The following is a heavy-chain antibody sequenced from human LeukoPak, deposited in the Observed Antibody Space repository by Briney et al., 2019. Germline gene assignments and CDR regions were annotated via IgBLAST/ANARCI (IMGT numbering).Heavy chain of an antibody. D-gene: IGHD3-3*01. Sequence: SETLSLTCTVSGGSISSYYWSWIRQPPGKGLEWIGYIYYSGSTNYNPSLKSRVTISVDTSKNQFSLKLSSVTAADTAVYYCATAEIFGVVTWAFDIWGQGTMVTVSS. CDR1: GGSISSYY. J-gene: IGHJ3*02. V-gene: IGHV4-59*01. CDR2: IYYSGST. CDR3: ATAEIFGVVTWAFDI.